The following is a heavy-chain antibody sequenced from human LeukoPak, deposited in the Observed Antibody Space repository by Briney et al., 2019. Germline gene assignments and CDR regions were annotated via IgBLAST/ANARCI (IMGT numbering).Heavy chain of an antibody. CDR2: IYYSGST. V-gene: IGHV4-59*01. CDR3: ARGGYSSSWRADAFDI. Sequence: SETLSLTCTVSGGSISSYYWSWIRQPPGKGLEWIGYIYYSGSTNYNPSLKSRVTISVDTSKNQFSLKLSSVTAADTAVYYCARGGYSSSWRADAFDIWGQGTMVTVSS. J-gene: IGHJ3*02. CDR1: GGSISSYY. D-gene: IGHD6-13*01.